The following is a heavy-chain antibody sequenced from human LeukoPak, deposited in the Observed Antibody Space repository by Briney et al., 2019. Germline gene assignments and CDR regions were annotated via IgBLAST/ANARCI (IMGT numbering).Heavy chain of an antibody. D-gene: IGHD2-2*01. V-gene: IGHV1-69*06. CDR2: IIPIFGTA. CDR1: GGTFICYT. Sequence: ASVKVSCKASGGTFICYTISWVRQAPGQGLEWMGGIIPIFGTANYAQKFQGRVTITADKSTSTVYMELSSLRSEDTAAYYCARGYCSGTSCSWFDPWGQGTLVTVSS. J-gene: IGHJ5*02. CDR3: ARGYCSGTSCSWFDP.